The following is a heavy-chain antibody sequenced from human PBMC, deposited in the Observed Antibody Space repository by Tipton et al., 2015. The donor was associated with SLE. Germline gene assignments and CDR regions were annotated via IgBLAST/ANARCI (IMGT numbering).Heavy chain of an antibody. Sequence: TLSLTCTVSGDSISNVGYYWSWIRQHPGKGLEWIGCIYYSGSTDYYDPSLESRVSISIDTSKNEFSLKLSSVTAADTAVYYCAREGDSSANFYYYGVNVWGQGTPVTVSS. CDR1: GDSISNVGYY. D-gene: IGHD2-21*01. CDR3: AREGDSSANFYYYGVNV. V-gene: IGHV4-31*03. J-gene: IGHJ6*02. CDR2: IYYSGSTD.